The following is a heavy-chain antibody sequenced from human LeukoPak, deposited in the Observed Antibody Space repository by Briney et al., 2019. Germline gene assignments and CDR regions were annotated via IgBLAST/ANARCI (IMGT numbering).Heavy chain of an antibody. Sequence: ASVKVSCKASGYTFTSYYMHWVRQAPGQGLEWMGIINPSGGSTSYAQKFQGRVTMTRDMSTSTVYMELSSLRSEDTAVYYCARGGIAAAGTDWFDPWGQGTLVTVSS. CDR1: GYTFTSYY. V-gene: IGHV1-46*01. CDR2: INPSGGST. CDR3: ARGGIAAAGTDWFDP. D-gene: IGHD6-13*01. J-gene: IGHJ5*02.